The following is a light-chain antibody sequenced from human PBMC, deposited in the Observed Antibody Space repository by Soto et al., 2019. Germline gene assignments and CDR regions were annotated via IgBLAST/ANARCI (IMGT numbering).Light chain of an antibody. Sequence: EIVMTQSPATLSMSPGERATLSCRASQSVSSNLAWYQQKPGQAPRLLIYGASTRATGMPARFSGSGSGTEFTRTISSLQSEDFAVYYCQEYNNWLFTFGGGTRVDIK. CDR3: QEYNNWLFT. V-gene: IGKV3-15*01. CDR2: GAS. J-gene: IGKJ4*01. CDR1: QSVSSN.